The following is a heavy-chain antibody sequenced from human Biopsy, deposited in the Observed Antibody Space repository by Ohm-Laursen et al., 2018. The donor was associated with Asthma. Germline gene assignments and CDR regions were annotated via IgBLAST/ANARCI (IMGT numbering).Heavy chain of an antibody. Sequence: SLRLSCAASGFTFSSYSMNWVRQAPGMGLEWVSYIRNSSSAIYYADSVKGRFTISRDNAKNSLYLQMNSLRAEDTAVYYCAKDLSKAVGGSNDYYYGMDVWGQGTTVTVAS. J-gene: IGHJ6*02. CDR2: IRNSSSAI. CDR3: AKDLSKAVGGSNDYYYGMDV. V-gene: IGHV3-48*01. CDR1: GFTFSSYS. D-gene: IGHD6-19*01.